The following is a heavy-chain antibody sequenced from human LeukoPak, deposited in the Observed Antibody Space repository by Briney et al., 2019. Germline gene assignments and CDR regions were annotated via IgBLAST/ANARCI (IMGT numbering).Heavy chain of an antibody. J-gene: IGHJ6*02. Sequence: PGGSLRLSCAASGFTFSSYAMSWVRQAPGKGLEWVSGISGSGGSTYYADSVKGRFTISRDNSKNTLYLQMNSLRAEDTAVYYCAKERCTNAVCYFGSGMDVWGQGTTATVSS. CDR1: GFTFSSYA. V-gene: IGHV3-23*01. CDR3: AKERCTNAVCYFGSGMDV. CDR2: ISGSGGST. D-gene: IGHD2-8*01.